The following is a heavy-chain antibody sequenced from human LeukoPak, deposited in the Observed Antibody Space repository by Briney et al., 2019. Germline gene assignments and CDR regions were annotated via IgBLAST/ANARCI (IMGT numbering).Heavy chain of an antibody. V-gene: IGHV4-39*07. CDR3: ARGPTRQYFDS. CDR1: GGSISSSSYY. Sequence: PSETLSLTCTVSGGSISSSSYYWGWIRQPPGKGLEWIGSIYYSGSTYYNPSLQSRVTISVDTSRNQFSLNLSSVTAADTAVYYCARGPTRQYFDSWGRGTLVTVSS. CDR2: IYYSGST. D-gene: IGHD6-6*01. J-gene: IGHJ4*02.